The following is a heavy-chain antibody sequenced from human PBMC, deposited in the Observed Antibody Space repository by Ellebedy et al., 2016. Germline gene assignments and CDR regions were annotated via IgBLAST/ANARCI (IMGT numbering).Heavy chain of an antibody. CDR3: ATSGTISSSWLQRHYYYYYMDV. CDR2: MNPNSGNT. Sequence: ASVKVSCXASGYTFTSYDINWVRQATGQGLEWMGWMNPNSGNTGYAQKFQGRVTMTRNTSISTAYMELSSLRSEDTAVYYCATSGTISSSWLQRHYYYYYMDVWGKGTTVTVSS. D-gene: IGHD6-13*01. CDR1: GYTFTSYD. V-gene: IGHV1-8*01. J-gene: IGHJ6*03.